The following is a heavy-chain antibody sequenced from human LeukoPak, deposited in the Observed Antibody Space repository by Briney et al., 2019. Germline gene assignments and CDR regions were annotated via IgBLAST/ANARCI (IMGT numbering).Heavy chain of an antibody. J-gene: IGHJ3*02. Sequence: PSETLSLTCTVSGGSIRGYYWSWFRQPPGKGLEWIADIYSSGSTNYSPSLKSRVTISVDTSKNQFSLKVSSVTAADTAVYYCARRPTMVTPYTFDIWGQGTMVAVSS. CDR2: IYSSGST. D-gene: IGHD4-23*01. V-gene: IGHV4-59*08. CDR1: GGSIRGYY. CDR3: ARRPTMVTPYTFDI.